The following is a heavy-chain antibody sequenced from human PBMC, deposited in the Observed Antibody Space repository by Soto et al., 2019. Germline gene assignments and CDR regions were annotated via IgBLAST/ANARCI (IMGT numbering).Heavy chain of an antibody. CDR3: VRRGGLLAEAFDV. CDR2: IKNKADNYAT. J-gene: IGHJ3*01. CDR1: GFTFSASA. D-gene: IGHD5-12*01. Sequence: VQLVESGGGLVQPGGSLKLSCAASGFTFSASALHWVRQASGKGLEWVGHIKNKADNYATTYGASMKDRVTVSRDDSKNTAYLQMNSLTTEDTAVYYCVRRGGLLAEAFDVWGQGTMVTVSS. V-gene: IGHV3-73*01.